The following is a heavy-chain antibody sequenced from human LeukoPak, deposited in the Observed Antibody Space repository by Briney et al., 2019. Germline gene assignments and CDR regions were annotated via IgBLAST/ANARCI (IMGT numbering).Heavy chain of an antibody. CDR1: GYTFTGFY. Sequence: GASVKVSCKASGYTFTGFYIHWVRQAPGQGLEWMGWINPNIGDTNYAPKFLGRVTMTRDTSISTVYMELNRLRSDDTAVYYCAREIDFWGYWGRGALVT. CDR3: AREIDFWGY. D-gene: IGHD7-27*01. V-gene: IGHV1-2*02. CDR2: INPNIGDT. J-gene: IGHJ4*02.